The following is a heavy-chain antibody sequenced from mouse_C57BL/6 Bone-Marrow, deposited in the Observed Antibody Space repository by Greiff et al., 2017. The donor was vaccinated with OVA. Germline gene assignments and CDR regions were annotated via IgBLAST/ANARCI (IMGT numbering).Heavy chain of an antibody. CDR2: IDPSDSYT. Sequence: VQLQQPGAELVRPGTSVKLSCKASGYTFTSYWMHWVKQRPGQGLEWIGVIDPSDSYTNYNQKFKGKATLTVDTSSSTAYMQLSSLTSEDSAVYYCARGGVVTRTWFAYWGQGTLVTVSA. J-gene: IGHJ3*01. CDR1: GYTFTSYW. D-gene: IGHD2-2*01. CDR3: ARGGVVTRTWFAY. V-gene: IGHV1-59*01.